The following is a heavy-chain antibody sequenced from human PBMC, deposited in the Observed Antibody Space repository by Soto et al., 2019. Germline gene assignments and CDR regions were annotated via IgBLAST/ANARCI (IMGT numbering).Heavy chain of an antibody. V-gene: IGHV1-69*13. CDR2: IIPILGTA. D-gene: IGHD2-21*02. CDR1: GGTFSSYA. CDR3: ARPYCGGDCYYYYYYGMDV. J-gene: IGHJ6*02. Sequence: SVKVSCKASGGTFSSYAISWVRQAPGQGLEWMGGIIPILGTANYAQKFQGRVTITADESTSTAYMELSSLRSEDTAVYYCARPYCGGDCYYYYYYGMDVWGQGTTVTVS.